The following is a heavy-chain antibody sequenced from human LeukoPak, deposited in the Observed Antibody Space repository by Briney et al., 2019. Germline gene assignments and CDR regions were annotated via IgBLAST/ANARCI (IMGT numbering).Heavy chain of an antibody. CDR1: GFTFSSYG. J-gene: IGHJ4*02. Sequence: GGSLRLSCAASGFTFSSYGMHWVRQAPGKGLEWVAFIRNDGSSKYYADSVKGRVTISRDKSKNTLYLQMNSLRAEDTAVYYCAKDLNRVTIFGVVTSTQYYFEYWGQGTLVTVSS. CDR2: IRNDGSSK. D-gene: IGHD3-3*01. V-gene: IGHV3-30*02. CDR3: AKDLNRVTIFGVVTSTQYYFEY.